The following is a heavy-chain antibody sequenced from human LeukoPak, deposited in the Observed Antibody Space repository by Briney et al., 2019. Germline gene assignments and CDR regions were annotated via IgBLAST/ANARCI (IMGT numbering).Heavy chain of an antibody. CDR2: IYHSGST. CDR3: ARSRQASGLFSS. CDR1: GGSISSGGYY. V-gene: IGHV4-30-2*01. J-gene: IGHJ5*02. D-gene: IGHD3-10*01. Sequence: SQTLSLTCTVSGGSISSGGYYWSWIRQPPGKGLEWIGYIYHSGSTYYNPSLKSRVTISVDRSKNQFFLNVTSLTAADTAVYYCARSRQASGLFSSWGQGTLVVVSS.